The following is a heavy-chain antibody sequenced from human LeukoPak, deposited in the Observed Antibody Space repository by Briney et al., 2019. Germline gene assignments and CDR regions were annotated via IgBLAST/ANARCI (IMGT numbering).Heavy chain of an antibody. CDR3: ARHVRYCSGGNCYYFDY. D-gene: IGHD2-15*01. CDR2: IYPGDSDT. V-gene: IGHV5-51*01. CDR1: GYSFTSYW. Sequence: GESLKISCKGSGYSFTSYWIGCVRQMPGKGLEWMGIIYPGDSDTRYSPSFQGQVTISADKSISTAYLQWSSLKASDTAMYYCARHVRYCSGGNCYYFDYWGQGTLVTVSS. J-gene: IGHJ4*02.